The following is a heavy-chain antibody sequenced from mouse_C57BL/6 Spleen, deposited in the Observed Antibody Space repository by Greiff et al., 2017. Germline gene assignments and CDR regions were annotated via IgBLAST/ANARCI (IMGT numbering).Heavy chain of an antibody. CDR1: GYTFTSYW. D-gene: IGHD1-1*01. CDR3: ARSITTVVAPDY. Sequence: VKLQQPGAELVRHGTSVKLSCKASGYTFTSYWMHWVKQRPGQGLEWIGVIDPSDSYTNYNQKFKGKATLTVDTSSSTAYMQLSSLTSEDSAVYYCARSITTVVAPDYWGQGTTLTVSS. CDR2: IDPSDSYT. V-gene: IGHV1-59*01. J-gene: IGHJ2*01.